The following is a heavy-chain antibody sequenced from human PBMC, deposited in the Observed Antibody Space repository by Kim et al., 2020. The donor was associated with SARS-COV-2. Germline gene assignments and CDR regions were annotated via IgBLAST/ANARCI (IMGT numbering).Heavy chain of an antibody. CDR3: TTDFEVRLQFDAYY. CDR2: IKSKTDGGTT. V-gene: IGHV3-15*01. D-gene: IGHD5-12*01. Sequence: GGSLRLSCAASGFTFSNAWMSWVRQAPGKGLEWVGRIKSKTDGGTTDYAAPVKGRFTISRDDSKNTLYLQMNSLKTEDTAVYYCTTDFEVRLQFDAYYWGQGTLVTVSS. J-gene: IGHJ4*02. CDR1: GFTFSNAW.